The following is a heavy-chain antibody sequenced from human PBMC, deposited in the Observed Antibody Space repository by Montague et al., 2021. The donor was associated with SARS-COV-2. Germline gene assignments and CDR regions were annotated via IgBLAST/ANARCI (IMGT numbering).Heavy chain of an antibody. J-gene: IGHJ4*02. Sequence: SETLSLTCGVYGGSFGDDHWSWIRQPSGKGLEWIGDIKQNGSTNYNPSLKSRVTISVDTSKNQFSLKLTSVTAADTAVYFCARGHLSVSSIVVVFTSASYYFDYWGQGAQVTVAA. D-gene: IGHD2-2*01. V-gene: IGHV4-34*01. CDR2: IKQNGST. CDR3: ARGHLSVSSIVVVFTSASYYFDY. CDR1: GGSFGDDH.